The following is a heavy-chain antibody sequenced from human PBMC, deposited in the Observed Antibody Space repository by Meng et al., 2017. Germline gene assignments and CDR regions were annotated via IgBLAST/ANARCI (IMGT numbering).Heavy chain of an antibody. Sequence: VRVHNPGPGLVKTLPTLALSWAISGDSVSRNSAAWNWVSQSPSRGLEWRGRAYYRSKWYHDYAVSVKSRISIDPDTSKNQFSLQLRSATPEDSAVYYCARGSYSFDSWGQRTLVTVSS. V-gene: IGHV6-1*01. J-gene: IGHJ4*02. CDR2: AYYRSKWYH. CDR1: GDSVSRNSAA. D-gene: IGHD1-26*01. CDR3: ARGSYSFDS.